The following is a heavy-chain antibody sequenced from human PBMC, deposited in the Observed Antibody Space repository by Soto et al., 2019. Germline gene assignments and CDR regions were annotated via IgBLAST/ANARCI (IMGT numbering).Heavy chain of an antibody. Sequence: EVQLLESGGGLVQPGGSLRLSCAASGFTFSSYAMSWVRQAPGKGLEWVSAISGSGGSTYYADSVKGRFTISRDNSKNTTYLQINSLRAKDTDVYYCAKLGWSFGDPFDYWGQGTLVAVSS. D-gene: IGHD2-21*01. J-gene: IGHJ4*02. CDR2: ISGSGGST. V-gene: IGHV3-23*01. CDR3: AKLGWSFGDPFDY. CDR1: GFTFSSYA.